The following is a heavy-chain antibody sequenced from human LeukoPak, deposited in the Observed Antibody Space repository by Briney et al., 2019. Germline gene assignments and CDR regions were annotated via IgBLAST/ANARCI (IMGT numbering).Heavy chain of an antibody. D-gene: IGHD6-19*01. CDR3: ARLWGNSAWFDY. Sequence: PGESLKISCQGSGYKFTNFWIGWVRQMPGKGLEWMGIIYPGDSDTRYSPSFQGQVTTSADRSISTAYLQWSSLRASDTAMYYCARLWGNSAWFDYWGQGTLVTVSS. V-gene: IGHV5-51*01. J-gene: IGHJ4*02. CDR1: GYKFTNFW. CDR2: IYPGDSDT.